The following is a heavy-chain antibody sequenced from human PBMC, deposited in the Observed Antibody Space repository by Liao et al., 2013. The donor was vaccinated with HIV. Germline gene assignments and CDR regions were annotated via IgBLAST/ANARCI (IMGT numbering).Heavy chain of an antibody. Sequence: QVQLQESGPGLVKPSETLSLTCTVSGGSISSYYWSWVRQPAGRGLEWIGRIHASGTINYNPSLKSRVTMSVDTSKNQISLKLTSVTAADTAVYYCAREHDFWSGYYYYWGQGTLVTVSS. J-gene: IGHJ4*02. CDR2: IHASGTI. V-gene: IGHV4-4*07. D-gene: IGHD3-3*01. CDR3: AREHDFWSGYYYY. CDR1: GGSISSYY.